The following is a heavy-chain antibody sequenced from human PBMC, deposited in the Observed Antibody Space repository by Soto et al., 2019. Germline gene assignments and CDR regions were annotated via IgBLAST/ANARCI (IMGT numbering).Heavy chain of an antibody. V-gene: IGHV3-13*01. CDR2: IGTAGDT. Sequence: GGSLRLSCAASGFTFSSYDMHWVRQATGKGLEWVSAIGTAGDTYYPGSVKGRFTISRENAKNSLYLQMNSLRAGDTAVYYCARAKELYSSGGYWYFDLWGRGTLVTVSS. CDR1: GFTFSSYD. J-gene: IGHJ2*01. D-gene: IGHD6-19*01. CDR3: ARAKELYSSGGYWYFDL.